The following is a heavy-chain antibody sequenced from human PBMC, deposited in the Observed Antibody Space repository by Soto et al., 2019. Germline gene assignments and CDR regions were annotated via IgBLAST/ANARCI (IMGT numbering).Heavy chain of an antibody. D-gene: IGHD5-12*01. J-gene: IGHJ4*02. Sequence: PGGSLRLSCAASGFTFDDYAMHWVRQAPGKGLEWVSGISWNSGSIGYADSVKGRFTISRDNAKNSLYLQMNSLRAEDTALYYCAKGGYSGYDSGDYFDYWGQGTLVTVSS. V-gene: IGHV3-9*01. CDR3: AKGGYSGYDSGDYFDY. CDR1: GFTFDDYA. CDR2: ISWNSGSI.